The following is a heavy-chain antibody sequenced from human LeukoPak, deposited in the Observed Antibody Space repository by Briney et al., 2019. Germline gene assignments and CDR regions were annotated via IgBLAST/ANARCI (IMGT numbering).Heavy chain of an antibody. CDR3: ARDYYFDTSGYSGK. J-gene: IGHJ4*02. Sequence: KPSETLSLTCTVSGGSISSSSYYWGWIRQPPGKGLEWIGSFYYSGNTYYNPSLKSRVTISVDTSKNQISLKLSSVTAADTAVYYCARDYYFDTSGYSGKWGQGTLVTVSS. CDR2: FYYSGNT. V-gene: IGHV4-39*07. CDR1: GGSISSSSYY. D-gene: IGHD3-22*01.